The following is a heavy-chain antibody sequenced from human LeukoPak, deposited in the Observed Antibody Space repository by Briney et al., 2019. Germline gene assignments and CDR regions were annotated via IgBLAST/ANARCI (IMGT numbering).Heavy chain of an antibody. V-gene: IGHV3-30*01. CDR2: ISNDGSKE. Sequence: PGGSLRLSCVASGFTFSSYALFWVRQAPGKGLGWLAVISNDGSKEYYADSVKGRFTIARDNSKNTLYLDMISLRGEDTAMYYCAREAEIRRNFYYMDVWGKGTTVTVSS. CDR3: AREAEIRRNFYYMDV. CDR1: GFTFSSYA. J-gene: IGHJ6*03. D-gene: IGHD3-16*01.